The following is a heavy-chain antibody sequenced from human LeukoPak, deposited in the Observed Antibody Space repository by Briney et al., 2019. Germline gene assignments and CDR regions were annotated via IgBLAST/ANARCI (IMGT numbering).Heavy chain of an antibody. CDR1: GFTFSSYA. D-gene: IGHD5-12*01. CDR2: ISGSGGRT. J-gene: IGHJ4*02. CDR3: AKDQGYSGYDPLDY. Sequence: GCLRLACAASGFTFSSYAMSSVRQAPGKRLEWVSAISGSGGRTYYADSVKGRFTISRDNSKNTLCLQMNSLRAEDTAVYYCAKDQGYSGYDPLDYWGQGTLVTVSS. V-gene: IGHV3-23*01.